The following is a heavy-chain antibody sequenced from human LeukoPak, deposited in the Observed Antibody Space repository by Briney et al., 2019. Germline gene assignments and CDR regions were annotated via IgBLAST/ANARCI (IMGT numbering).Heavy chain of an antibody. CDR1: GYTFTSYD. CDR2: MNPNSGNT. V-gene: IGHV1-8*01. CDR3: ARYNDYIWGSYRYPYYMDV. Sequence: GASVKVSCKASGYTFTSYDINWVRQATGQGLEWMGWMNPNSGNTGYAQKFQGRVTMTRNTSISTAYMELSSLRSEDTAVYYCARYNDYIWGSYRYPYYMDVWGKGTTVTVSS. J-gene: IGHJ6*03. D-gene: IGHD3-16*02.